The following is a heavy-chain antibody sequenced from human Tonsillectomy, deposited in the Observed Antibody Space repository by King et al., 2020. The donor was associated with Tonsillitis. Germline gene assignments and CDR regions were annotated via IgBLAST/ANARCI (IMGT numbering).Heavy chain of an antibody. CDR1: GFSFSSYA. CDR2: IRGSGAST. CDR3: AKQSCSGGSCTCDY. V-gene: IGHV3-23*04. Sequence: VQLVESGGGLAQPGGTLRLSCEASGFSFSSYAMSWVRQAPGKGLEWVSTIRGSGASTYYADPVKGRFTDSGDNSKNTLHLQMNSLRAEDTAVYYCAKQSCSGGSCTCDYWGQGTLVTVSS. D-gene: IGHD2-15*01. J-gene: IGHJ4*02.